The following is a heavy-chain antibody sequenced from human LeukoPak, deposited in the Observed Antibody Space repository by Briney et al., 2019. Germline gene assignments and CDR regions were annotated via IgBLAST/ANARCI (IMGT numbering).Heavy chain of an antibody. V-gene: IGHV3-48*04. Sequence: GGSLRLSCAASGLTFSSYSMDWVRQAPGKGLEWVSYISTSSSTIYYADSVKGRFTISRDNAKNSLYLQMNSLRAEDTAVYYCARGGYSYGFDYWGQGTLVTVSS. D-gene: IGHD5-18*01. J-gene: IGHJ4*02. CDR3: ARGGYSYGFDY. CDR2: ISTSSSTI. CDR1: GLTFSSYS.